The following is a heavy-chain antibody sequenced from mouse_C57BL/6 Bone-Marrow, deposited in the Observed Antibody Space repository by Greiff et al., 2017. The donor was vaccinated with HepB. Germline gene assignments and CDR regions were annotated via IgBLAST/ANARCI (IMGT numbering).Heavy chain of an antibody. V-gene: IGHV1-52*01. CDR2: IDPSDSET. CDR1: GYTFTSYW. CDR3: ARKRGVVNYFDY. D-gene: IGHD1-1*01. Sequence: QVHVKQPGAELVRPGSSVKLSCKASGYTFTSYWMHWVKQRPIQGLEWIGNIDPSDSETHYNQKFKDKATLTVDKSSSTAYMQLSSLTSEDSAVYYCARKRGVVNYFDYWGQGTTLTVSS. J-gene: IGHJ2*01.